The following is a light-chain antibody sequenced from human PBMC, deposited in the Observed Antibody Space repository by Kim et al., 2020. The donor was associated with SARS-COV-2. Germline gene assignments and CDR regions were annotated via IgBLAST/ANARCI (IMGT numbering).Light chain of an antibody. J-gene: IGKJ1*01. CDR1: QSISTN. Sequence: EIGMTQSPATLSVSPGERATLSCRASQSISTNLAWYQQKPGQAPRLLIYDSSTRATGIPARFSGSGSGTEFTLTINSLRSEDFGIYYCQQYSDCPPWTFGQGTKVDIK. CDR3: QQYSDCPPWT. CDR2: DSS. V-gene: IGKV3-15*01.